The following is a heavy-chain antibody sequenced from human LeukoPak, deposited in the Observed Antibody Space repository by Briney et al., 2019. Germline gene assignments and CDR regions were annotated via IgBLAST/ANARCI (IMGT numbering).Heavy chain of an antibody. CDR1: GYTFTSYG. CDR3: ARGSIAAAGAVILDAFDI. V-gene: IGHV1-18*01. D-gene: IGHD6-13*01. J-gene: IGHJ3*02. CDR2: ISAYNGNT. Sequence: ASVKVSCKASGYTFTSYGISWVRQAPGQGLEWMGWISAYNGNTNYAQKLQGRVTMTTDTSTSTAYMELRSLRSDDTAVYYCARGSIAAAGAVILDAFDIWGQGTMVTVSS.